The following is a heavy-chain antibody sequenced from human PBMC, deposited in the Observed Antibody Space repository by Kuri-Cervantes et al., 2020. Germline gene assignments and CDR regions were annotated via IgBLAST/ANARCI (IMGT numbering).Heavy chain of an antibody. CDR1: GFTFSDYW. D-gene: IGHD4/OR15-4a*01. Sequence: GESLKISCAASGFTFSDYWMHWVRQAPGKGLVWVSHIHADGITTSYADSVRGRFTISRDNAKNAMYLQMYSLRVEDTAVYYCVRDNSSDYGQDHSFDVWGQGTVVTVSS. CDR2: IHADGITT. J-gene: IGHJ3*01. V-gene: IGHV3-74*01. CDR3: VRDNSSDYGQDHSFDV.